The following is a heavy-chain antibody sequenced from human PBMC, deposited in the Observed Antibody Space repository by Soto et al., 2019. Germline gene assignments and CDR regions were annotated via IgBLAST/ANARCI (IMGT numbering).Heavy chain of an antibody. CDR1: GFTLSSYA. V-gene: IGHV3-30-3*01. Sequence: PGGSLRLSCAASGFTLSSYAMHWVRQAPGKGLEWVAVISYDGSNKYYADSVKGRFTISRDNSKNTLYLQMNSLRAEDTAVYYCARDGGWYGMDVWGQGTTVTVSS. D-gene: IGHD6-19*01. J-gene: IGHJ6*02. CDR3: ARDGGWYGMDV. CDR2: ISYDGSNK.